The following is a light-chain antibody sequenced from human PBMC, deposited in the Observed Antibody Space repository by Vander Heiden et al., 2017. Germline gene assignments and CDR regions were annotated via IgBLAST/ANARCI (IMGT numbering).Light chain of an antibody. J-gene: IGKJ5*01. CDR1: QSVSNY. CDR3: QQRSNWIT. CDR2: DAS. V-gene: IGKV3-11*01. Sequence: EIVLTQSPATLSLSPGERATLSCRASQSVSNYLAWYQQKAGQAPRLLIYDASNRATGIPARFSGSGSGTDFTLTISSLEPEDFAVYYWQQRSNWITFGQGTRLELK.